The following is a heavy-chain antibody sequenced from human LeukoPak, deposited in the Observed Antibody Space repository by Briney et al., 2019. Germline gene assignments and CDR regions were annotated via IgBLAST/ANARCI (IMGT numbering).Heavy chain of an antibody. D-gene: IGHD4-23*01. V-gene: IGHV4-34*01. CDR3: ARVGRDGGNLSHED. CDR2: INHSGST. Sequence: LETLSLTCAVYVGSFSGYYWSWIRQPPGRGRDWVGEINHSGSTNYNPSLKSRATISLGTTKHQFSLQLSPVTAADTAVYYCARVGRDGGNLSHEDWGQGTLVTVSS. J-gene: IGHJ4*02. CDR1: VGSFSGYY.